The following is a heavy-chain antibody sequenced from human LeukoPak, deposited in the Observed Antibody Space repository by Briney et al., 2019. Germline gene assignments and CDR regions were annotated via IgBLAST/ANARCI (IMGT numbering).Heavy chain of an antibody. V-gene: IGHV4-4*07. CDR2: IYTSGST. CDR3: AREPDYGDYPSSWFDP. J-gene: IGHJ5*02. Sequence: SETLSLTCTVSGGSISSYYWSWIRQPAGKGLEWIGRIYTSGSTNYNPSLKSRVTMSVDTSKNQFSLKPSSVTAADTAVYYCAREPDYGDYPSSWFDPWGQGTLVTVSS. CDR1: GGSISSYY. D-gene: IGHD4-17*01.